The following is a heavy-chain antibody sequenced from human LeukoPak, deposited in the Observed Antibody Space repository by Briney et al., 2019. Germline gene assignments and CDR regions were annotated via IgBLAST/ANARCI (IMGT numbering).Heavy chain of an antibody. CDR2: IYTSGST. D-gene: IGHD3-22*01. V-gene: IGHV4-61*02. CDR3: ASEGRYYDSSGYEYFQH. J-gene: IGHJ1*01. Sequence: SETLSLTCTVSGGSISGGNYYWSCIRQPAANGLEWIGRIYTSGSTPYNPSLKGRLTISVDTSKNQFSLKLSSVAAADTGIYYCASEGRYYDSSGYEYFQHWGQGTLVTVSS. CDR1: GGSISGGNYY.